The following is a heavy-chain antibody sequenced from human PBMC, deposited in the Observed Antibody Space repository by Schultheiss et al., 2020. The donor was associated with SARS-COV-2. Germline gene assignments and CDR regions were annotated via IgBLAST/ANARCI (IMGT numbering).Heavy chain of an antibody. CDR3: AKDIASSSWYFDY. J-gene: IGHJ4*02. Sequence: ALRLSCAASGFTFDDYAMHWVRQAPGKGLEWVSGISWNSGSIGYADSVKGRFTISRDNAKNSLYLQMNSLRAEDTALYYCAKDIASSSWYFDYWGQGTLVTVSS. D-gene: IGHD6-13*01. V-gene: IGHV3-9*01. CDR2: ISWNSGSI. CDR1: GFTFDDYA.